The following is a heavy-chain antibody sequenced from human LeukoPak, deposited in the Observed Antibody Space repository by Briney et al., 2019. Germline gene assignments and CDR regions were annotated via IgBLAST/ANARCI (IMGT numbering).Heavy chain of an antibody. V-gene: IGHV4-39*01. CDR2: IYYSGST. J-gene: IGHJ3*02. CDR3: ARHYYFDRRGLDDAFDI. D-gene: IGHD3-22*01. CDR1: GVSISSSSYY. Sequence: SETLSLTCAVSGVSISSSSYYWGWIRQPPGKGLEWIGSIYYSGSTYYNPSLKSRVTISVDTTKNQFSLKLSSVTDADTAVYYCARHYYFDRRGLDDAFDIWGQGTMVTVCS.